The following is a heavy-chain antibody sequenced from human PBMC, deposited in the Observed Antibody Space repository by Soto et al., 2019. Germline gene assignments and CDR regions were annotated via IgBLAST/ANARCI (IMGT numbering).Heavy chain of an antibody. V-gene: IGHV3-23*01. CDR3: SKDPHFWSGTYSYNYLDH. D-gene: IGHD3-10*01. CDR2: ISGSGGTT. J-gene: IGHJ4*02. CDR1: GFTFNSYA. Sequence: EVQLLESGGGLVQPGGSLRLSCGGSGFTFNSYAMTWVRQAPGKGLEWVSAISGSGGTTYYANSVKGRFTISRDQSKDTPYLQMNSPRAEDTAIYYWSKDPHFWSGTYSYNYLDHLGPGTLVTVSS.